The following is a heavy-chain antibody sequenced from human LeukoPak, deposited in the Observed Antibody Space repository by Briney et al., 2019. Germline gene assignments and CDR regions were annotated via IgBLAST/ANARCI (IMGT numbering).Heavy chain of an antibody. V-gene: IGHV4-4*07. CDR1: GGSISSYY. CDR3: ARELNSGWNRAVFDY. Sequence: SETLSLTCAVSGGSISSYYWSWIRQPAGKGLEWIGRIYTSGSTNYNPSLKSRVTMSVDTSKNQFSLKLSSVTAADTAVYYCARELNSGWNRAVFDYWGQGTLVTVSS. D-gene: IGHD6-19*01. J-gene: IGHJ4*02. CDR2: IYTSGST.